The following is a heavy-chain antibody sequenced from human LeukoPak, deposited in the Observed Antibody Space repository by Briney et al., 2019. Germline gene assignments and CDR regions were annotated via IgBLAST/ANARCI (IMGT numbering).Heavy chain of an antibody. CDR3: ARHRDFDSTGYYYPLFDY. J-gene: IGHJ4*02. CDR2: INANHGGT. CDR1: GYTFTGYY. V-gene: IGHV1-2*02. Sequence: ASVKVSCKASGYTFTGYYLHWVRQAPGQGLEWMGWINANHGGTNYAQQFQGRVTMTRDTSISTAYMGLSRLRSDDAAVYYCARHRDFDSTGYYYPLFDYWGQGTLVTVPS. D-gene: IGHD3-22*01.